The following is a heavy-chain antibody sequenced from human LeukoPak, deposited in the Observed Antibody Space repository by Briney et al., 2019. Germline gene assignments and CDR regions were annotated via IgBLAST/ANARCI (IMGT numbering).Heavy chain of an antibody. V-gene: IGHV3-23*01. CDR1: GFSFSSYT. J-gene: IGHJ4*02. D-gene: IGHD3-22*01. CDR3: ARTTTYYYDSSGYYPPWYFDY. Sequence: GGSLRLSCAASGFSFSSYTMTWVRQAPGKGLEWVSSIRGSGESTYYADSVKGRFTISRDNSKSTLYLQMNSLRAEDTAVYYCARTTTYYYDSSGYYPPWYFDYWGQGTLVTVSS. CDR2: IRGSGEST.